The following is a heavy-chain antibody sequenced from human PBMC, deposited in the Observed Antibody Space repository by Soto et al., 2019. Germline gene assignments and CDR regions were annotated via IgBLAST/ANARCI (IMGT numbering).Heavy chain of an antibody. CDR2: ISAYNGNK. CDR3: ATLSALYCTNGVCYTGVFDY. Sequence: ASVKVSCKASGYTFTSYGISWVRQAPGQGLEWMGWISAYNGNKNYAQKLQGRVTMTPDTSTSTAYMELRSLRSDDTAVYYCATLSALYCTNGVCYTGVFDYWGQGTLVTVSS. CDR1: GYTFTSYG. V-gene: IGHV1-18*01. D-gene: IGHD2-8*01. J-gene: IGHJ4*02.